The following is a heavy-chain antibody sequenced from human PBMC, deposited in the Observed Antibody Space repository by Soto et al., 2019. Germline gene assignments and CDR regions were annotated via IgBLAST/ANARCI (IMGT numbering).Heavy chain of an antibody. CDR1: GLTFSSYA. CDR2: ISGSGGST. D-gene: IGHD2-15*01. V-gene: IGHV3-23*01. Sequence: GGSLRLSCAASGLTFSSYAMSWVRQAPGKGLEWVSAISGSGGSTYYADSVKGRFTISRDNSKNTLYLQMNSLRAEDTAVYYCAKDSLVVVADLRGFPWGQGTLVTVSS. J-gene: IGHJ5*02. CDR3: AKDSLVVVADLRGFP.